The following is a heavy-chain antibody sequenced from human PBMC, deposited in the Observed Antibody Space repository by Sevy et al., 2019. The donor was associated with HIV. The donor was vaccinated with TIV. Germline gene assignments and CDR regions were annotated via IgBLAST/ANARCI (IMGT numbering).Heavy chain of an antibody. D-gene: IGHD3-16*01. J-gene: IGHJ4*02. CDR1: GFSFSDHR. V-gene: IGHV3-30*03. Sequence: GGSLRLSCVGSGFSFSDHRMHWVRQAPGKGLEWMAVISYDGRNTKYKADSVKGRFTISRDNSKNTLYLQMNSLRAEDTAIYYCARDRGETLSSAFDYWGQGTLVTVSS. CDR3: ARDRGETLSSAFDY. CDR2: ISYDGRNTK.